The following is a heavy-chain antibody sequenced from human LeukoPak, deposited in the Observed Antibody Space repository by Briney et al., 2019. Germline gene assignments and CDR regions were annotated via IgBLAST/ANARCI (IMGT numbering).Heavy chain of an antibody. CDR2: ISWNSGSI. CDR1: GFTFDDYA. D-gene: IGHD6-19*01. CDR3: AKGSYSSGWSLEDY. J-gene: IGHJ4*02. Sequence: GGSLRLSCAASGFTFDDYAMHWVRQAPGKGPEWVSGISWNSGSIGYADSVKGRFTISRDNAKNSLYLQMNSLRAEDTALYYCAKGSYSSGWSLEDYWGQGTLVTVSS. V-gene: IGHV3-9*01.